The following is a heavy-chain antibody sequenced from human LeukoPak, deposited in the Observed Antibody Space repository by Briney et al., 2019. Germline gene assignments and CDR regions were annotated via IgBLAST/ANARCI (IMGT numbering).Heavy chain of an antibody. J-gene: IGHJ6*03. D-gene: IGHD6-13*01. CDR1: GGSISSGSYY. CDR2: IYTSGST. V-gene: IGHV4-61*02. CDR3: ARVGSSSWYNYYYYYMDV. Sequence: PSETLSLTCTVSGGSISSGSYYWSWIRQPAGKGLEWIGCIYTSGSTNYNPSLKSRVTISVDTSKNQFSLKLSSVTAADTAVYYCARVGSSSWYNYYYYYMDVWGKGTTVTVSS.